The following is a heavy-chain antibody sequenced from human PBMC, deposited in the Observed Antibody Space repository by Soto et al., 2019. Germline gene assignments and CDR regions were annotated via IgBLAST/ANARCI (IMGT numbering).Heavy chain of an antibody. CDR2: INAGNGNT. V-gene: IGHV1-3*01. D-gene: IGHD1-26*01. J-gene: IGHJ6*02. CDR3: ARVKWELLPDYYYYGMDV. CDR1: GYTFTSYD. Sequence: ASVKVSCKASGYTFTSYDINWVRQATGQGLEWMGWINAGNGNTKYSQKFQGRVTITRDTSASTAYMELSSLRSEDTAVYYCARVKWELLPDYYYYGMDVWGQGTTVTVSS.